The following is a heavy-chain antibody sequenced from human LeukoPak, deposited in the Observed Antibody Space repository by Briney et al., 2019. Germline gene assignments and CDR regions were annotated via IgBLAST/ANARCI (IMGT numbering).Heavy chain of an antibody. Sequence: SETLSLTCTVAGGSISSDDYYWSWIRQPPGKGLEWIGYIYYSGSNHYTPSLKSRVTISVDTSRNQFSLKLSSVTAADTAVYYCAREDPPYSSSSPLDYWGQGTLVTVSS. CDR2: IYYSGSN. CDR1: GGSISSDDYY. CDR3: AREDPPYSSSSPLDY. J-gene: IGHJ4*02. D-gene: IGHD6-6*01. V-gene: IGHV4-30-4*01.